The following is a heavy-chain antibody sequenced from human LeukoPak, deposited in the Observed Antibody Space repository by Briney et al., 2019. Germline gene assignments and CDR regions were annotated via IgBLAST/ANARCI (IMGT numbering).Heavy chain of an antibody. J-gene: IGHJ4*02. CDR3: ARRGYSAYDLDY. D-gene: IGHD5-12*01. CDR1: GYSFSTYW. Sequence: GESLKISCRGSGYSFSTYWVVWVRQMPGKGLEWMGCLYPGDSVTRYSPSFQGQVTPSADKSISTAYLQWSSLKASDTAIYYCARRGYSAYDLDYWGQGTLVTVSS. V-gene: IGHV5-51*01. CDR2: LYPGDSVT.